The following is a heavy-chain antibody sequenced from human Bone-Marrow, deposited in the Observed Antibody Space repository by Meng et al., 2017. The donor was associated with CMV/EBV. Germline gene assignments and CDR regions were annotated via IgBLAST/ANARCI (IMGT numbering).Heavy chain of an antibody. Sequence: SGFTFSRHWMHWVRQAPGKGLVWVSRIDSDGTSTTYADSVRGRFTISRDNAKNTLYLQASSLSVDDTAVYYCARIRREGSGSDAYDLWGQGTMVTVSS. CDR2: IDSDGTST. CDR1: GFTFSRHW. V-gene: IGHV3-74*01. D-gene: IGHD5-24*01. J-gene: IGHJ3*01. CDR3: ARIRREGSGSDAYDL.